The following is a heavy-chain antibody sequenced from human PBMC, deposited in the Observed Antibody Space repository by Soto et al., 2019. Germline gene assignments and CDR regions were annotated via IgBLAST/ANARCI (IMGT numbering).Heavy chain of an antibody. Sequence: PSETLSLTCAVSSFSISSGYYWGWVRQPPGKGLEWIGSIYHSGTTNYSPSLKSRVTISIDTSKNQFSLTLRSVTAADAAVYYCASYYGDYFYWGQGTLVTVSS. CDR2: IYHSGTT. V-gene: IGHV4-38-2*01. CDR3: ASYYGDYFY. D-gene: IGHD4-17*01. CDR1: SFSISSGYY. J-gene: IGHJ4*02.